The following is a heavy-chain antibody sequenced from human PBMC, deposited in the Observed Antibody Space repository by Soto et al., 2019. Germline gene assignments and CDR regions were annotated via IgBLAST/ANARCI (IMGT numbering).Heavy chain of an antibody. Sequence: EVQLVESGGGLVQIGGSLKLSCATSGLNFSGSAMHWARQASGKGLEWVGRIRSRPHNYATTYAASVEGRFTISRDDSKNTVYLQMNGLKPDETAMYYCTTERDYWGRGTLVTVSS. CDR2: IRSRPHNYAT. CDR3: TTERDY. J-gene: IGHJ4*02. CDR1: GLNFSGSA. V-gene: IGHV3-73*02.